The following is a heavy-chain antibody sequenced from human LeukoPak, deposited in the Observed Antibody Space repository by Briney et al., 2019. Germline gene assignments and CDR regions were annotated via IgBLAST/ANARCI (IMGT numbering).Heavy chain of an antibody. J-gene: IGHJ4*02. Sequence: ASVKVSCKASGYTFTSYAMNWVRQAPGQGLEWMGWINTSTGNPTYAQGFTGRFVFSLDTSVSTAYLQISSLKAEDTAVYYCAITEGFSSGWYHWFDYWGQGTLVTVSS. CDR2: INTSTGNP. V-gene: IGHV7-4-1*02. CDR3: AITEGFSSGWYHWFDY. D-gene: IGHD6-19*01. CDR1: GYTFTSYA.